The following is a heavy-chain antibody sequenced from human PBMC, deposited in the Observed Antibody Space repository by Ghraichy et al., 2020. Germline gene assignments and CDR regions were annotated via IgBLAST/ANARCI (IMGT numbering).Heavy chain of an antibody. J-gene: IGHJ5*02. D-gene: IGHD6-13*01. CDR3: ARGSKRSRQQLVLPFDP. Sequence: SETLSLTCAVYGGSFSGYYWSWSRQPPGKGLEWIGEINHSGSTNYNPSLKSRVTISVDTSKNQFSLKLSSVTAADTAVYYCARGSKRSRQQLVLPFDPWGQGTLVTVSS. CDR1: GGSFSGYY. V-gene: IGHV4-34*01. CDR2: INHSGST.